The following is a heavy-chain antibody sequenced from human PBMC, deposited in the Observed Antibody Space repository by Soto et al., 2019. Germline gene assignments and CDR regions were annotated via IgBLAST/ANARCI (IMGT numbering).Heavy chain of an antibody. D-gene: IGHD3-3*01. CDR2: INPNSGGT. V-gene: IGHV1-2*02. CDR3: ASRSGLVIMYGMEA. J-gene: IGHJ6*02. Sequence: ASVKVSCKASGYTFTGYYMHWVRQAPGQGLEWMGWINPNSGGTNYAQKFQGRVTMTRDTSISTAYMELSRLRSDDTAVDYCASRSGLVIMYGMEAWGQGSTVSVSS. CDR1: GYTFTGYY.